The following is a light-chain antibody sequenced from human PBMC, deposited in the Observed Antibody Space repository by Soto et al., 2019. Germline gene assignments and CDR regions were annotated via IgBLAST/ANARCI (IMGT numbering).Light chain of an antibody. Sequence: QSALTQPASVSGSPGQSITISCTGTSSDVGGYEYVSWYQQHPGKAPKLMIYEVRDRPSGVSSRFSGSKSGNTASLTISGLQAEDEADYYCSSYRGGSTYVFGNGTKLTVL. V-gene: IGLV2-14*01. CDR3: SSYRGGSTYV. CDR2: EVR. J-gene: IGLJ1*01. CDR1: SSDVGGYEY.